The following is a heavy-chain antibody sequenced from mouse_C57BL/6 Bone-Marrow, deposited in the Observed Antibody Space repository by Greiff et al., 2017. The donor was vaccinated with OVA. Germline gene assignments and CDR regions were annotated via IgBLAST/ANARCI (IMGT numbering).Heavy chain of an antibody. CDR1: GFNIKDYY. D-gene: IGHD1-1*01. V-gene: IGHV14-1*01. J-gene: IGHJ3*01. Sequence: VQLQQSGAELARPGASVKLSCTASGFNIKDYYMHWVKQRPEQGLEWIGRIDPEDGDTEYAPKFQGKATMTADTSSNTAYLQLSSLTSEDTAVYYCTALLLRSSWFAYWGQGTLVTVSA. CDR3: TALLLRSSWFAY. CDR2: IDPEDGDT.